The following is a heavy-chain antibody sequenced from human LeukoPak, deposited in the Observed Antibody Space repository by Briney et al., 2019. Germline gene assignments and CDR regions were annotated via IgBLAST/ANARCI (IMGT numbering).Heavy chain of an antibody. D-gene: IGHD6-19*01. CDR3: ARGTTNIAVGDY. Sequence: GGSLRLSCAASGFTVSNNYMSWVRQAPGKGLEWVSIIYSSDNTYYADSVKGRSTISRDNSKNTLFLQMNGLRAEDTAVYYCARGTTNIAVGDYWGQGTLVTVSS. CDR2: IYSSDNT. V-gene: IGHV3-53*01. CDR1: GFTVSNNY. J-gene: IGHJ4*02.